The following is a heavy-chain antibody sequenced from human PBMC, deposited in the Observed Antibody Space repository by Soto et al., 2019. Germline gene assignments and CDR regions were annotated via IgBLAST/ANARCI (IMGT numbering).Heavy chain of an antibody. CDR2: ISAYNGNT. CDR1: GYTFTSYG. J-gene: IGHJ4*02. V-gene: IGHV1-18*01. D-gene: IGHD3-10*01. CDR3: ARGEDYYGSGSYTIDY. Sequence: QVQLVQSGAEVKKPGASVKVSCKASGYTFTSYGISWVRQAPGQGLEWMGWISAYNGNTNYAKKLQGRVTMTTDTXTXXAYMEVRSLRSDDTAVYYCARGEDYYGSGSYTIDYWGQGTLVTVSS.